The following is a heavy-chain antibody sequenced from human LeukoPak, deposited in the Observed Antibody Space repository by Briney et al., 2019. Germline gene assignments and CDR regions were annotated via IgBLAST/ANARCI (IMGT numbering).Heavy chain of an antibody. Sequence: GASVKVSCKASGYTFTSYYMHWVRQAPGQGLEWMGKINPSGGSTSYAQKFQGRVTMTRDTSTSTVYMELSSLRSEDTAVYYCARVGTMVRGVQKNYLPAWYFDYWGQGTLVTVSS. CDR1: GYTFTSYY. CDR2: INPSGGST. V-gene: IGHV1-46*01. D-gene: IGHD3-10*01. CDR3: ARVGTMVRGVQKNYLPAWYFDY. J-gene: IGHJ4*02.